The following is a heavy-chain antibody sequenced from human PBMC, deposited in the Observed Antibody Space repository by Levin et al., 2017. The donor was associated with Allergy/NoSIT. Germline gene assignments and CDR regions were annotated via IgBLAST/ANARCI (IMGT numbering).Heavy chain of an antibody. V-gene: IGHV1-69*13. J-gene: IGHJ6*02. CDR3: ARANYGDYDYYDYGMDG. CDR1: GGTFSSYA. D-gene: IGHD4-17*01. Sequence: SVKVSCKASGGTFSSYAISWVRQAPGQGLEWMGGIIPIFGTANYAQKFQGRVTITADESTSTAYMELSSLRSEDTAVYCCARANYGDYDYYDYGMDGWGQGTTVTVSS. CDR2: IIPIFGTA.